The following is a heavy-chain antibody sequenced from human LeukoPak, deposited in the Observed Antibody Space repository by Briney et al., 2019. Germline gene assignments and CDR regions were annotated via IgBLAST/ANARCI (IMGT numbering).Heavy chain of an antibody. CDR3: ARDLEYDYGDYEPKPNVD. Sequence: GASVKVSCKASGYTFTSYGISWVRQAPGQGLEWMGWISAYNGNTNYAQKLQGRVTMTTDTSTSTAYMELRSLRSDDTAVYYCARDLEYDYGDYEPKPNVDWGQGTLVTVSS. CDR1: GYTFTSYG. D-gene: IGHD4-17*01. CDR2: ISAYNGNT. J-gene: IGHJ4*02. V-gene: IGHV1-18*01.